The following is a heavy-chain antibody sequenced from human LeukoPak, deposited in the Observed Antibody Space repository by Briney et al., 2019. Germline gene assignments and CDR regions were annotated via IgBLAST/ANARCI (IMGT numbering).Heavy chain of an antibody. D-gene: IGHD3-10*01. CDR3: ARDKVRGVIIRGNWFDP. Sequence: SETLSLTCAVYGGSFSGYYWSWIRQPPGKGLEWIGEINHSGSTNYNPSLKSRVTISVDTSKNQFSLKLSSVTAADTAVYYCARDKVRGVIIRGNWFDPWGQGTLVTVSS. CDR2: INHSGST. V-gene: IGHV4-34*01. J-gene: IGHJ5*02. CDR1: GGSFSGYY.